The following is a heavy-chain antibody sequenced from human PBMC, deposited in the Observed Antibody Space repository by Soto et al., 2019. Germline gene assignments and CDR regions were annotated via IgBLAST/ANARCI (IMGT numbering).Heavy chain of an antibody. Sequence: GASVKVSCKASGYTFTSYYMHWVRQAPGQGLEWMGIINPSGGSTSYAQKFQGRVTMTRDTSTSTVYMELSSLRSEDTAVYYCARDLRHMSSGFPYFDYWGQGTLVTVSS. CDR1: GYTFTSYY. J-gene: IGHJ4*02. CDR2: INPSGGST. D-gene: IGHD6-19*01. V-gene: IGHV1-46*03. CDR3: ARDLRHMSSGFPYFDY.